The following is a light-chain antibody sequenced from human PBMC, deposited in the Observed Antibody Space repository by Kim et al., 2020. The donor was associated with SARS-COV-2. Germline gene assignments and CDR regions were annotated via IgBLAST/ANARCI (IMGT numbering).Light chain of an antibody. CDR1: SSNIGSTY. CDR3: AAWDDSLSGVV. CDR2: RNY. J-gene: IGLJ2*01. Sequence: QSVLTQPPSASGTPGQRVTISCSGSSSNIGSTYVYWYQQLPGTAPKLLIYRNYQRPSGVPDRFSGSKSGTSASLAISGLQSDDEADYYCAAWDDSLSGVVFGGGTQLTVL. V-gene: IGLV1-47*01.